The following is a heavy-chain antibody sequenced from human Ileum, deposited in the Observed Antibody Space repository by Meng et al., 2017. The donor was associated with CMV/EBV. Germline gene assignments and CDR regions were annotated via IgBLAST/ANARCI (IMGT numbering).Heavy chain of an antibody. V-gene: IGHV1-3*04. CDR2: IITGNGTT. CDR1: GYIFTNYP. J-gene: IGHJ4*02. D-gene: IGHD6-25*01. Sequence: NLSCKASGYIFTNYPLHWVRQTPGQGLEWMGWIITGNGTTKYSQRFQHRLTITRDTSANTVYMEVTSLTSEDTATYYCARGAGADHWGQGTVVTVSS. CDR3: ARGAGADH.